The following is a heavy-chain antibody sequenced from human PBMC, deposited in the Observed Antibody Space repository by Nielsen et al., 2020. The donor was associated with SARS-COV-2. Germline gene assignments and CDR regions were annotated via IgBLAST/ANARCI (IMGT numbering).Heavy chain of an antibody. D-gene: IGHD2-21*02. CDR1: GFTFSSYA. CDR2: ISGSGGST. V-gene: IGHV3-23*01. Sequence: GESLKISCAASGFTFSSYAMSWVRQAPGKGLEWVSAISGSGGSTYYADSVKGRFTISRDNSKNTLYLQMNSLRAEDTAVYYCAKDDIVVVTATSDYWGQGTLVTVSS. CDR3: AKDDIVVVTATSDY. J-gene: IGHJ4*02.